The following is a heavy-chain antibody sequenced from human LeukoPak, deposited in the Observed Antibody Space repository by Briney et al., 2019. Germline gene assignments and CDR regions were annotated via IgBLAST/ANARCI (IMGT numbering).Heavy chain of an antibody. D-gene: IGHD4-11*01. V-gene: IGHV3-30-3*01. CDR2: ISYDGSNT. CDR1: GFTFSSYA. J-gene: IGHJ4*02. CDR3: AKDDPNDYKPWIY. Sequence: PGGSLRLSCAASGFTFSSYAMHWVRQAPGKGLEWVAVISYDGSNTYYPDSVKGRFTISRDNSKDTLYLQVNSLRADDTAVYYCAKDDPNDYKPWIYWGQGTLVIVSS.